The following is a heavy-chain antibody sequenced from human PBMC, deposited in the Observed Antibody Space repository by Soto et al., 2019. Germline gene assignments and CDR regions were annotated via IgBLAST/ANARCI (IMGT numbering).Heavy chain of an antibody. CDR3: ARVVNRVHP. J-gene: IGHJ5*02. CDR1: GGSISSGDYY. V-gene: IGHV4-30-4*01. Sequence: QVRLQESGPRLVKPSQTLSLTCAVSGGSISSGDYYWSWIRQPPGKGLEWIGYMYYSGSTYYNPSLKSRVTISIDPSKNQFFLRLSSVCSVYAAVYFFARVVNRVHPWGQGHLVTVSS. CDR2: MYYSGST.